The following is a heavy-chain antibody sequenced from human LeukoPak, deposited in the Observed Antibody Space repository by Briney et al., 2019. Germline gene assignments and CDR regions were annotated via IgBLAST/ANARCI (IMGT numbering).Heavy chain of an antibody. CDR3: ARGFSEYHDSSGYYGNFDY. Sequence: ASVKVSCKASGYTFTSYYMHWVRQAPGQGLEWMGIINPSSGSTRYAQKFQGRVTITRDTSTSTVYMELSSLRSEDTAVYYCARGFSEYHDSSGYYGNFDYWGQGTLVTVSS. CDR1: GYTFTSYY. V-gene: IGHV1-46*03. J-gene: IGHJ4*02. D-gene: IGHD3-22*01. CDR2: INPSSGST.